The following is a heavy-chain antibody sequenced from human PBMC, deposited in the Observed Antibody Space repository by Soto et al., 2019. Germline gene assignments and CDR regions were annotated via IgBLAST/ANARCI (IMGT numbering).Heavy chain of an antibody. CDR1: GYTFTGYY. J-gene: IGHJ5*02. CDR2: INPNSGGT. CDR3: ARVPRYCSGGSCYGLVNWFDP. V-gene: IGHV1-2*02. Sequence: ASVKVSCKASGYTFTGYYMHWVRQAPGQGLEWMGWINPNSGGTNYAQKFQGRVTMTRDTSISTAYMELSRLRSDDTAVYYCARVPRYCSGGSCYGLVNWFDPWGQGTLVTVSS. D-gene: IGHD2-15*01.